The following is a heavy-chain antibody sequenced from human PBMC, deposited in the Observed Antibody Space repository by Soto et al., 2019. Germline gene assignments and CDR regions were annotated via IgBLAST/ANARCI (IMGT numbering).Heavy chain of an antibody. D-gene: IGHD6-19*01. J-gene: IGHJ4*02. V-gene: IGHV1-8*01. CDR2: MNPNSGKT. Sequence: QVHLVQSGAEVKKPGASVKVSCEASGYSFTNYDINWVRQTTGQGLEWMGWMNPNSGKTGYAQKYQGRVTMTRNTLISTAYMELSSLRSEDTAVYFCATEDRYTSGWFGNWGQGTLVTVSS. CDR3: ATEDRYTSGWFGN. CDR1: GYSFTNYD.